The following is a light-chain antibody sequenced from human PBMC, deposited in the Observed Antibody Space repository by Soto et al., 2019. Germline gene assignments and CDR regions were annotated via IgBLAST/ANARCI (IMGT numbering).Light chain of an antibody. V-gene: IGLV2-14*01. CDR3: SSYTSSSTVV. Sequence: QSALTQPASVSGSPEQSITISCTGTSSDVGGYNFVSWYQQHPGKAPKVIIYEVSNRPSGASNRFSGSKSGDTASLTISGLQAEDEADYYCSSYTSSSTVVFGGGTKLTVL. CDR2: EVS. J-gene: IGLJ2*01. CDR1: SSDVGGYNF.